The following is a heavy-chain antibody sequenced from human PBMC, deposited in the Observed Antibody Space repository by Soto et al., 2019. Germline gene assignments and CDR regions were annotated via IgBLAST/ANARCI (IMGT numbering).Heavy chain of an antibody. V-gene: IGHV3-30*18. CDR3: ANGEGVFYDDSLGY. J-gene: IGHJ4*02. D-gene: IGHD3-22*01. CDR1: GFSYSSYG. CDR2: ISNDGVLK. Sequence: PGGSLRLSCAVSGFSYSSYGMHWVRHARGKGLEWVAVISNDGVLKHYTDSVKGRFTISRDNSQNTLYLEINSLRPEDKAVYFCANGEGVFYDDSLGYWGQGSQVTVSS.